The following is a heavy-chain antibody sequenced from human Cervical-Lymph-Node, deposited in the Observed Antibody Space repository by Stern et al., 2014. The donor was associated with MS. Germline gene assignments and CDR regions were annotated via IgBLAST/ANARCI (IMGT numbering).Heavy chain of an antibody. CDR1: GYSFTSYW. J-gene: IGHJ5*02. V-gene: IGHV5-51*01. Sequence: VQLVESGAEVKKPGESLKISCKGSGYSFTSYWIGWVRQMPGKGLEWMGVIHPCCADTRYSPSFQGQVPIAADKSINTAYLQWSSLKASDTAMYYCARRHCSSRRCGWFDPWGQGTLVTVSS. CDR2: IHPCCADT. CDR3: ARRHCSSRRCGWFDP. D-gene: IGHD2-2*01.